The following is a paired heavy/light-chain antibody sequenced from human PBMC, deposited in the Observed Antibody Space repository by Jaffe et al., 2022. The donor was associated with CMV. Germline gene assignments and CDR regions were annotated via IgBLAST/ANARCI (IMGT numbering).Light chain of an antibody. CDR3: LQHNSYPLT. Sequence: DIQMTQSPSSLSASVGDRVTITCRASQGIRNDLGWYQQKPGKAPKRLIYAASSLQSGVPSRFSGSGSGTEFTLTISSLQPEDFATYYCLQHNSYPLTFGQGTKLEIK. V-gene: IGKV1-17*01. J-gene: IGKJ2*01. CDR2: AAS. CDR1: QGIRND.
Heavy chain of an antibody. D-gene: IGHD3-3*01. Sequence: EVQLVESGGGLVQPGGSLRLSCAASGFTFSSYAMSWVRQAPGKGLEWVSAISGSGGSTYYADSVKGRFTISRDNSKNTLYLQMNSLRAEDTAVYYCANDLRFLEWLYHRWAFDIWGQGTMVTVSS. J-gene: IGHJ3*02. V-gene: IGHV3-23*04. CDR2: ISGSGGST. CDR3: ANDLRFLEWLYHRWAFDI. CDR1: GFTFSSYA.